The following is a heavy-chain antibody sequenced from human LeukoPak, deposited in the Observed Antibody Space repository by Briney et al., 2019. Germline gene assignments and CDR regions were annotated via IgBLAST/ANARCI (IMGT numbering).Heavy chain of an antibody. D-gene: IGHD6-13*01. V-gene: IGHV3-23*01. J-gene: IGHJ4*02. Sequence: GGSLRLSCAASGFTFSSYAMSWVRQAPGKGLEWVSAISGSGGSTYYADSVKGRFTISRDNSKNTLYLQKNSLRAEDTAVYYCAKGEYSSSWSQPLGYWGQGTLVTVSS. CDR1: GFTFSSYA. CDR2: ISGSGGST. CDR3: AKGEYSSSWSQPLGY.